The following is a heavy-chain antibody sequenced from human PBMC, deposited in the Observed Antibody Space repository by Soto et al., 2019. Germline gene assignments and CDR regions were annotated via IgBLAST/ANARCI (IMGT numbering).Heavy chain of an antibody. CDR2: ISPYSGNT. J-gene: IGHJ6*02. V-gene: IGHV1-18*04. CDR1: GYPFTNYG. D-gene: IGHD3-3*01. Sequence: ASVKVSCKPSGYPFTNYGISWVRQAPGQGLEWMGWISPYSGNTNYALKFQGRVTMTTDTPTRTAYMELRSLRSDDTAGYYCARYYDFWSGHTPYGMDVWGQGTTVTVSS. CDR3: ARYYDFWSGHTPYGMDV.